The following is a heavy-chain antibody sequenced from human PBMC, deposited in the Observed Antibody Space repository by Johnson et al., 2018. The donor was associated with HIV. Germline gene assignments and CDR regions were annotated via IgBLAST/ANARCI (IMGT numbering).Heavy chain of an antibody. D-gene: IGHD2-2*01. CDR2: LYSGGST. CDR3: ARDHGFCSSTSCYGDDAFDI. CDR1: GFTVSSSY. V-gene: IGHV3-66*01. Sequence: MLLVESGGGLVQPGGSLRLSCAASGFTVSSSYMSWVRQAPGKGLEWVSVLYSGGSTYYADSVKGRFTISRDNAKNSLYLQMNSLRAEDTALYYCARDHGFCSSTSCYGDDAFDIWGQGTVVTVSS. J-gene: IGHJ3*02.